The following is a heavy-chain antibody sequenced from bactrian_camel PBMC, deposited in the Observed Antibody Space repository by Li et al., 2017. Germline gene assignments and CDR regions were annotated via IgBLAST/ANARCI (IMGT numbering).Heavy chain of an antibody. D-gene: IGHD6*01. V-gene: IGHV3S55*01. CDR2: IDSDGST. CDR1: GFTYSSYC. Sequence: HVQLVESGGGSVQAGGSLRLSCAASGFTYSSYCMGWFRQAPGKEREAVANIDSDGSTTYADSVKGRFTISKDNAQNILYLQMSSLKSEDTGMYYCAAADWCPYGGSRLSMADFRDWGRGTQVTVS. CDR3: AAADWCPYGGSRLSMADFRD. J-gene: IGHJ6*01.